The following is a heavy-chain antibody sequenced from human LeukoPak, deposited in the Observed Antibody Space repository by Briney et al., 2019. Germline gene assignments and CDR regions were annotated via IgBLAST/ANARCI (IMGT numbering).Heavy chain of an antibody. Sequence: PSKTLSLTCAVYGGSFSGYYWSWIRQPPGKGLEWIGHIYYSGSTNYNPSLNSRVTISVDTSKNQFSLKLSSVTAADTAVYYCAKWTNCGGDCYWLQHWGQGTLVTVSS. CDR2: IYYSGST. V-gene: IGHV4-59*08. CDR3: AKWTNCGGDCYWLQH. CDR1: GGSFSGYY. D-gene: IGHD2-21*02. J-gene: IGHJ1*01.